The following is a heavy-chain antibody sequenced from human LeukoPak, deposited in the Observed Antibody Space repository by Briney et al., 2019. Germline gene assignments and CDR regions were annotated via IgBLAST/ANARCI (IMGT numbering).Heavy chain of an antibody. CDR1: GGSISSYY. V-gene: IGHV4-59*12. Sequence: SETLSLTCAASGGSISSYYWSWIRQPPGKGLEWVGYIQYSGSTNYNPSLKSRVTISVDTSKNRFSLKLTSVTAADTAVYYCARSVYTPSPHPYSFASRGQGTLVTVSS. CDR2: IQYSGST. D-gene: IGHD2-15*01. J-gene: IGHJ4*02. CDR3: ARSVYTPSPHPYSFAS.